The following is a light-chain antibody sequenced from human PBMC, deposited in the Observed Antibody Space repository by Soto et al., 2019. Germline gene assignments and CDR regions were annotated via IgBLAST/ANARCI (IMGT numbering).Light chain of an antibody. V-gene: IGKV1-33*01. CDR2: GAS. Sequence: DIQMTQSPSSLSASVGDRVTITCQASQNINNYLNWYQQKPGRAPKLLIYGASNLEGGVPSRFSGSGSGTDFTFTISRLQPEDIATYYCEQYEKLPTFGQGTLLEIK. CDR3: EQYEKLPT. J-gene: IGKJ5*01. CDR1: QNINNY.